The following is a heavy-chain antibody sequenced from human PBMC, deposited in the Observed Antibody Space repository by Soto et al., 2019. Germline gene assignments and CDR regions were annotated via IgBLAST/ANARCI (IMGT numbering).Heavy chain of an antibody. CDR1: GFTFSSYS. Sequence: GGSLRLSCAASGFTFSSYSMNWVRQAPGKGLEWVSSISSTSSYIYYADSVKGRFTISRDNAKNSLYLQMNSLRAEDTAVYYCAKVEGDGFHDSWGQGTLVTVSS. D-gene: IGHD5-12*01. CDR2: ISSTSSYI. J-gene: IGHJ4*02. V-gene: IGHV3-21*01. CDR3: AKVEGDGFHDS.